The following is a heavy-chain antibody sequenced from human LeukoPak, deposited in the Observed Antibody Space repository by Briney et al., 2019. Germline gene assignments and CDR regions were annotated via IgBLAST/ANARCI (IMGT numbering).Heavy chain of an antibody. CDR1: GGSISSGDYY. D-gene: IGHD3-22*01. CDR2: IYYSGST. J-gene: IGHJ4*02. Sequence: SQTLSLTCTVSGGSISSGDYYWSWIRQPPGKGLEWIGYIYYSGSTYYNPSLKSRVTISVDTSKNQFSLKLSSVTAADTAVYYCARRLPRRDHYDSSGYYYDYWGQGTLVTVSS. CDR3: ARRLPRRDHYDSSGYYYDY. V-gene: IGHV4-30-4*08.